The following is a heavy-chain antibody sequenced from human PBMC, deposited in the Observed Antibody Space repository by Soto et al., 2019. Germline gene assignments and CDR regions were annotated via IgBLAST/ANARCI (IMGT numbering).Heavy chain of an antibody. J-gene: IGHJ4*02. D-gene: IGHD6-13*01. Sequence: GGSLRLSCAASGFTFSGCGMSWVRQAPGKGLEWVSSITSSGSNTYYVDSVKGRFTISRDNSKNTLYLQMNSLTVEDTAVYYCAKEQGRVAAALDYWGQGTLVTVSS. V-gene: IGHV3-23*05. CDR2: ITSSGSNT. CDR3: AKEQGRVAAALDY. CDR1: GFTFSGCG.